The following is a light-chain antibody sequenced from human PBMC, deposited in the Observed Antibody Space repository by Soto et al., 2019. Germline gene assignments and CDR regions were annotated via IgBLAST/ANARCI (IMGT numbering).Light chain of an antibody. CDR3: LQYGNGAYT. J-gene: IGKJ2*01. Sequence: ETMMTQSPGALSLSTGERATVSCRASQSVRGSSLAWYQQRPGQAPRLLIYDTSKRATGIPDRFSGGGSGTDFTLAISRLAPEDFAVYYCLQYGNGAYTFGQGTKVDIK. CDR2: DTS. CDR1: QSVRGSS. V-gene: IGKV3-20*01.